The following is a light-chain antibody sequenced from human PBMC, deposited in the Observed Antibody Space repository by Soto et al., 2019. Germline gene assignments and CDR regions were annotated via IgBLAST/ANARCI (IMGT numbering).Light chain of an antibody. Sequence: ISLTQSPGTLSLSPGERATLSCRASQSVTSSYLAWYQQIPGQAPRLLIYGASTRATGIPDRFSGSGSGTDFTLTISRLEPEDFAVYYCQQYSASPSITFGQGTRLEI. CDR3: QQYSASPSIT. CDR1: QSVTSSY. CDR2: GAS. V-gene: IGKV3-20*01. J-gene: IGKJ5*01.